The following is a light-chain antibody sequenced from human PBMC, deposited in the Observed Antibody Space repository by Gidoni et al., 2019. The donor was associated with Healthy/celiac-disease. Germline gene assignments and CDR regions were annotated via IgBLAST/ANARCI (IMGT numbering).Light chain of an antibody. Sequence: DLQITQSPSSLSASVGDRVTITCQASQDISNYLNWYQQKPGKAPKLLIYDASNLETGVPSRFSGSGSGTDFTFTISSLQPEDIATYYCQQYDNLSGTFGQGTKLEIK. CDR3: QQYDNLSGT. CDR1: QDISNY. V-gene: IGKV1-33*01. CDR2: DAS. J-gene: IGKJ2*01.